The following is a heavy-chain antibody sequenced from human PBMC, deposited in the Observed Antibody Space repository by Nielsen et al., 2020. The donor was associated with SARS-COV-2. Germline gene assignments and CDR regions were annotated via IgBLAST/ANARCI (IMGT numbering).Heavy chain of an antibody. D-gene: IGHD3-10*01. CDR1: GFTFNIYA. V-gene: IGHV3-23*01. CDR3: AREGWFGELSSFDY. Sequence: GGSLRLSCAASGFTFNIYAMAWVRRAPGRGLEWVSGTSASGASTYYADSVKGRFTISRDNSKNTLYLQMNSLRAEDTAVYYCAREGWFGELSSFDYWGQGTLVTVSS. CDR2: TSASGAST. J-gene: IGHJ4*02.